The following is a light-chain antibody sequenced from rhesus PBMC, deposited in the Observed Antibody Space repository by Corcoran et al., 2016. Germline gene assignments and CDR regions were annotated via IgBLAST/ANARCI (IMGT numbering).Light chain of an antibody. J-gene: IGKJ1*01. CDR2: KAA. CDR1: QVISQW. Sequence: DIQMTQSPSSLSGSVGDRVTITCRASQVISQWLAWYQQTPGKAPKLLIYKAANLETGTPSRFSGSGTWTDCTLTISSLQPEDIATYYCQQHDTSPWTFGQGTKVEI. V-gene: IGKV1-69*01. CDR3: QQHDTSPWT.